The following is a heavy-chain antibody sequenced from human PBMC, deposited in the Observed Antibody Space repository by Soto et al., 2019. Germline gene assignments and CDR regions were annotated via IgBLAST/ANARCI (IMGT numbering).Heavy chain of an antibody. Sequence: GGSLRLSCAASGFTFSSYSMNWVRQAPGKGLEWVSYISSSSSTIYYADSVKGRFTISRDNAKNSLYLQMNSLRAEDTAVYYCARVLWFGEPHFDYWGQGTLVTVSS. J-gene: IGHJ4*02. CDR2: ISSSSSTI. CDR3: ARVLWFGEPHFDY. CDR1: GFTFSSYS. D-gene: IGHD3-10*01. V-gene: IGHV3-48*01.